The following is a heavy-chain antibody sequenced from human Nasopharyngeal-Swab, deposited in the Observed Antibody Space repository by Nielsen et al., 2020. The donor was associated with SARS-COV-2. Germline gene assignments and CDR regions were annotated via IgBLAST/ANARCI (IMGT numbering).Heavy chain of an antibody. Sequence: GESLKTSCAASGFILSASAIHWVRQASGKGPEWVGRIGDKEHNYVTTYGASGQGRFTISRDDSKNTAFLQMNSLKTEDTGIYYCTTKGRDGIISLNQPHWGRGTLVTVSS. J-gene: IGHJ4*02. CDR2: IGDKEHNYVT. V-gene: IGHV3-73*01. CDR3: TTKGRDGIISLNQPH. CDR1: GFILSASA. D-gene: IGHD5-24*01.